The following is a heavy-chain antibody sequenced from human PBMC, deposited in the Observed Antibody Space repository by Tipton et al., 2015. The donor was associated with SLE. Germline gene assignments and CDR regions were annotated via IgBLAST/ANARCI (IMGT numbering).Heavy chain of an antibody. CDR3: QLREPDY. D-gene: IGHD1-1*01. J-gene: IGHJ4*02. Sequence: SLRLSCAASGSTFSSYDMGWVRQAPGKGLEWVSSITGSGAFTYYADSVKGRFSISRDNSKNTLYLQMNSLRGEDTARYYCQLREPDYWGLGTLVTVSS. V-gene: IGHV3-23*01. CDR1: GSTFSSYD. CDR2: ITGSGAFT.